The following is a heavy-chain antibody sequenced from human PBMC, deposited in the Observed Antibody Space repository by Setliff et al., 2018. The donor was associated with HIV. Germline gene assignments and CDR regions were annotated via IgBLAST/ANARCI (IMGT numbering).Heavy chain of an antibody. CDR3: VREGLWFGESH. CDR1: GFIFSTYA. Sequence: GESLKISCAASGFIFSTYAMSWVRQAPGKGLEWVSYISSSGGSLYYGASVKGRFSISRDNAKNSLYLEMNSLRVEDTAIYYCVREGLWFGESHWGQGTLVTVSS. CDR2: ISSSGGSL. V-gene: IGHV3-48*03. D-gene: IGHD3-10*01. J-gene: IGHJ4*02.